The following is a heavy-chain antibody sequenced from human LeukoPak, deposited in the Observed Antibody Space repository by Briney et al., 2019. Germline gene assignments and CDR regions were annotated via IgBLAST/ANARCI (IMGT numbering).Heavy chain of an antibody. D-gene: IGHD2-2*01. J-gene: IGHJ4*02. CDR1: GFTFSSYW. Sequence: QTGGSLRLSCAASGFTFSSYWMHWVRQAPGKGLVWVSRISSDGSSTDYADSVKGRFTISRDNAKNTLYLQMNSLRAEDTAVYYCAIRRTSGDFDYWGQGTLVTVSS. V-gene: IGHV3-74*01. CDR3: AIRRTSGDFDY. CDR2: ISSDGSST.